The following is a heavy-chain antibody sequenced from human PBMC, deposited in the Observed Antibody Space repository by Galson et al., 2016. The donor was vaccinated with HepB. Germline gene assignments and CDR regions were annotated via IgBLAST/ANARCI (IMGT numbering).Heavy chain of an antibody. CDR2: ISSSSGTI. J-gene: IGHJ4*02. D-gene: IGHD1-26*01. V-gene: IGHV3-48*02. CDR3: ARVPSLMWSSPFFSY. Sequence: SLRLSCAASGFTFSSYSMNWVRQAPGKGLEWVSYISSSSGTIYYADSVKGRFTISRDNAKNSLYLQMKSLRDEDTAVYYCARVPSLMWSSPFFSYWGQGTLVTVSS. CDR1: GFTFSSYS.